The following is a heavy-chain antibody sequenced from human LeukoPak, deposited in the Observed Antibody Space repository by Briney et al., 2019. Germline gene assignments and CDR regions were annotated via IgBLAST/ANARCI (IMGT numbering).Heavy chain of an antibody. D-gene: IGHD2-2*01. V-gene: IGHV1-8*01. CDR1: GYTITSYD. CDR2: MNPNSGNT. Sequence: ASVKVSCKASGYTITSYDINWVRQATGQGLEWMGWMNPNSGNTGYAQKFQGRVTMTRNTSISTAYMELSSLRSEDTAAYYCALETGSCSSTSCYNWFDPWGQGTLVTVSS. CDR3: ALETGSCSSTSCYNWFDP. J-gene: IGHJ5*02.